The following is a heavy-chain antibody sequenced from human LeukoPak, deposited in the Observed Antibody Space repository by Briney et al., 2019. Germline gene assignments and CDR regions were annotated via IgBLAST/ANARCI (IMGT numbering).Heavy chain of an antibody. Sequence: GGSLRLSCVASGFTFSSYAMSWVRLAPGKGMEWVSSISSGGTNTYYADSVKGRFTISRDNSKNTFYLQMNSPRAEDTAVYYCARSGRGVDSFYFYMDVWGKGTTVTVSS. CDR3: ARSGRGVDSFYFYMDV. J-gene: IGHJ6*03. D-gene: IGHD3-10*01. V-gene: IGHV3-23*01. CDR2: ISSGGTNT. CDR1: GFTFSSYA.